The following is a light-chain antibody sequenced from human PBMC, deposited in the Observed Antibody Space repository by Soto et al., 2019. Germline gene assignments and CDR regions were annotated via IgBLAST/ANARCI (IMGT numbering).Light chain of an antibody. Sequence: DIVMTQSQLSLPVTPGEPASISCRSSQSLLHSNGYNYLDWYLQKPGQSPQLLIYLGSNRASGVPDRFSGSGSGTDFTLKISRVEAEDVGVYYCMQALQTPIGPGTKVDIK. CDR1: QSLLHSNGYNY. CDR2: LGS. V-gene: IGKV2-28*01. J-gene: IGKJ3*01. CDR3: MQALQTP.